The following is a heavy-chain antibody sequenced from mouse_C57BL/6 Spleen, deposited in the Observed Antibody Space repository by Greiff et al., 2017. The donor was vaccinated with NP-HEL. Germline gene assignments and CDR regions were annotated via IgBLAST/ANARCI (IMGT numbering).Heavy chain of an antibody. J-gene: IGHJ1*03. CDR3: AREYYGSSSWYFDV. CDR1: GYTFTSYW. Sequence: VQLQQPGAELVKPGASVKLSCKASGYTFTSYWMHWVKQRPGQGLEWIGMIHPNSGSTNYNEKFKSKATLTVDKSSSTAYMQLSSLTSEDSAVYYCAREYYGSSSWYFDVWGTGTPVTGPS. CDR2: IHPNSGST. V-gene: IGHV1-64*01. D-gene: IGHD1-1*01.